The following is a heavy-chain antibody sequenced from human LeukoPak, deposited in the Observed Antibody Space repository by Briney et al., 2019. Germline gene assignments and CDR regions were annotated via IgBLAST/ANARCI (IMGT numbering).Heavy chain of an antibody. V-gene: IGHV4-39*07. CDR2: IFYSGST. D-gene: IGHD3-10*01. Sequence: SETLSLTCTVSGGSISTSNYYWGWIRQPPGKGLEWIGNIFYSGSTYYSPSLKSRVTISLDTSKNQFSLKLSSVTAADTAVYYCARGREWDTYGSGSNYYYYYYMDVWGKGTTVTVSS. J-gene: IGHJ6*03. CDR1: GGSISTSNYY. CDR3: ARGREWDTYGSGSNYYYYYYMDV.